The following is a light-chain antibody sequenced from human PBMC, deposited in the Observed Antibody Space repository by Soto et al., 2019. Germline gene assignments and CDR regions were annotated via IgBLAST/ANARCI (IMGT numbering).Light chain of an antibody. CDR1: QSVSGW. V-gene: IGKV1-5*01. Sequence: DIVMTQSPATLSVSPGERVTLSCRAIQSVSGWLAWYQQKPGEATKLLIYDASALPRGVPSTFSGRGSGTKFTLTIARMQPDELATYYCQQYETFPGTLGTGTKGDIK. J-gene: IGKJ1*01. CDR2: DAS. CDR3: QQYETFPGT.